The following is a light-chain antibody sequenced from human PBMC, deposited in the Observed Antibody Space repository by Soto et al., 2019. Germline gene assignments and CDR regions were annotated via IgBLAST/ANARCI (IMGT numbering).Light chain of an antibody. V-gene: IGLV2-14*02. CDR1: SSNVGSYNF. J-gene: IGLJ1*01. CDR2: EVS. CDR3: SSYAGSSNV. Sequence: QSALTQPASVSGSRGQSITISCTGTSSNVGSYNFVSWYRQYPGKAPELIIYEVSQRPSGVPDRFSGSKSGNTASLTVSGLQAEDEADYYCSSYAGSSNVFGTGTKVTVL.